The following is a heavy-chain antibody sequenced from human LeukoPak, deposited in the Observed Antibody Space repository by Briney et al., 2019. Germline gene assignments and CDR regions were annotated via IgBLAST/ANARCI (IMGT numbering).Heavy chain of an antibody. J-gene: IGHJ3*02. CDR3: ARDLKGSGAFDI. D-gene: IGHD3-10*01. V-gene: IGHV3-30-3*01. CDR1: GFTFSSYA. CDR2: ISYDGSNK. Sequence: GGSLRLSCAASGFTFSSYAMHWVRQAPGKGLEWVAVISYDGSNKYYADSVKGRFTISRDNSKNTLYLQMNSLRAEDTAVYYCARDLKGSGAFDIWGQGTMVTVSS.